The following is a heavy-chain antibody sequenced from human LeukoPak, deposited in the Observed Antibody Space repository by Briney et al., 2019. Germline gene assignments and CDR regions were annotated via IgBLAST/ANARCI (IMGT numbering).Heavy chain of an antibody. CDR1: GFTFSSYS. D-gene: IGHD7-27*01. CDR3: ARDLNWETY. V-gene: IGHV3-48*04. Sequence: PGGSLRLSCAASGFTFSSYSMNWVRQAPGKGLEWVSYISSTSSTIYYADSVKGRFTTSRDNAKNSLYLQMNSLRAEDTAVYYCARDLNWETYWGQGTLVSVSS. J-gene: IGHJ4*02. CDR2: ISSTSSTI.